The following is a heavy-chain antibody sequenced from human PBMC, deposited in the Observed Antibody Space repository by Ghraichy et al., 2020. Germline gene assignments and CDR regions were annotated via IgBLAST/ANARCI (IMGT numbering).Heavy chain of an antibody. J-gene: IGHJ4*02. Sequence: SVKVSCKASGAPFCSSAISLVRLAPVQVLEWMGGIIPIFGTANYAQKFQGRVTITADESTSTAYMELSSLRSEDTAVYYCATYYYDSSGQRGTDYWGQGTLVNVSS. CDR3: ATYYYDSSGQRGTDY. CDR2: IIPIFGTA. D-gene: IGHD3-22*01. V-gene: IGHV1-69*13. CDR1: GAPFCSSA.